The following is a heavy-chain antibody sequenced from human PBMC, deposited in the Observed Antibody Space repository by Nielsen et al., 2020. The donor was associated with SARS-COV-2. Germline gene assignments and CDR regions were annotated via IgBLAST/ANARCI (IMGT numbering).Heavy chain of an antibody. D-gene: IGHD6-13*01. Sequence: SETLSLTCTVSGGSISSYYWSWIRQPPGKGLEWIGYIYYSGSTNYNPSLKSRVTISVDTSKNQFSLKLSSVTAADTAMYYCARPSLPEQQLGYWGQGTLVTVSS. V-gene: IGHV4-59*13. CDR2: IYYSGST. CDR3: ARPSLPEQQLGY. CDR1: GGSISSYY. J-gene: IGHJ4*02.